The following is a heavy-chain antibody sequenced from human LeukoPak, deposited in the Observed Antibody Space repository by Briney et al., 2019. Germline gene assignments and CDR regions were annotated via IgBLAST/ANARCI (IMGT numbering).Heavy chain of an antibody. Sequence: GGSLRHSCAASGFTFSNAWMSWVRQAPGKGLEWVGRIKSKTDGGTTDYAPRVKGRYTLSRDDSKNTLYLQMNSLKTEETAVYYCTTEGGAAGKPRSDYWGQGTLVTVSS. CDR2: IKSKTDGGTT. V-gene: IGHV3-15*01. CDR1: GFTFSNAW. J-gene: IGHJ4*02. D-gene: IGHD6-13*01. CDR3: TTEGGAAGKPRSDY.